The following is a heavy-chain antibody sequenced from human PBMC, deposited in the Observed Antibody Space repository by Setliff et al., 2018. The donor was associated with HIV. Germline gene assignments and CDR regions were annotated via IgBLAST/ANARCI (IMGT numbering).Heavy chain of an antibody. V-gene: IGHV4-39*07. CDR2: IYYSGNT. Sequence: SETLSLTCSVSGGSISSISYYWGWIRQPPGKGLEWIGNIYYSGNTNYNPSLKSRVTISVDKSKNQFSLKLTSVTAADTAVYYCARVAAGTYGKGDWFDPWGQGTQVTVSS. J-gene: IGHJ5*02. CDR1: GGSISSISYY. CDR3: ARVAAGTYGKGDWFDP. D-gene: IGHD3-10*01.